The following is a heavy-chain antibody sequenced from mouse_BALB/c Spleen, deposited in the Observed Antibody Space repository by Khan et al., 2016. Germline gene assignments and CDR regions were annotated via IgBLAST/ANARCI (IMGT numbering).Heavy chain of an antibody. Sequence: LQESGPGLVKPSQSLSLTCTVTGYSITSDYAWNWIRQFPGNKLEWMGYISYSGSTSYNPSLKSRISITRDTSKNQFFLQLNSVTTEDIATYYCARGYYDVWGAGTTVTVSS. V-gene: IGHV3-2*02. CDR2: ISYSGST. CDR1: GYSITSDYA. J-gene: IGHJ1*01. CDR3: ARGYYDV.